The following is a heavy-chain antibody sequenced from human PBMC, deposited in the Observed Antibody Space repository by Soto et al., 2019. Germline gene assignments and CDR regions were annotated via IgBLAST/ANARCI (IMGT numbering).Heavy chain of an antibody. CDR1: GGSFSGYY. V-gene: IGHV4-34*01. CDR3: ARGRQGYCSSTSCFRFDY. Sequence: QVQLQQWGAGLLKPSETLSLTCAVYGGSFSGYYWRWIRQPPGKGLEWIGEINHIGSTNYNPSLKSRITISVDTSKSQFSRKLGSVTAEDTAVYYCARGRQGYCSSTSCFRFDYWGQGTLVTVSS. J-gene: IGHJ4*02. D-gene: IGHD2-2*01. CDR2: INHIGST.